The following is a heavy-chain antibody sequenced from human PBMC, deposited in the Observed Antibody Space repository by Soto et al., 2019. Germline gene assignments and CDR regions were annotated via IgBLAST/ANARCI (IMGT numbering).Heavy chain of an antibody. CDR1: GFTFTRSA. CDR3: AAFATTGDAFDV. J-gene: IGHJ3*01. V-gene: IGHV1-58*01. CDR2: IVVGSGNT. Sequence: ASLKVSCKASGFTFTRSAVQWVRQARGQRPEWIGWIVVGSGNTNYAQKFQERVTITRDMSTSTAYMELSSLRSEDTAVYYCAAFATTGDAFDVWGQGTMVTVS. D-gene: IGHD4-17*01.